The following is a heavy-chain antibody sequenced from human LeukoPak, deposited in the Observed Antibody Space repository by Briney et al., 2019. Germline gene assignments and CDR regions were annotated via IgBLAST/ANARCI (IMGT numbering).Heavy chain of an antibody. CDR2: ISNNGRYI. Sequence: KTGGSLRLSCEASGFTFSSYSMNWVRQAPGKGLEWVSTISNNGRYIYQPDSMKGRFTISRDNAKNSLYLQMNSLRAEDTAVYYCARKYFDILTGYSEEFHFDYWGQGTLVTVSS. CDR1: GFTFSSYS. D-gene: IGHD3-9*01. V-gene: IGHV3-21*01. J-gene: IGHJ4*02. CDR3: ARKYFDILTGYSEEFHFDY.